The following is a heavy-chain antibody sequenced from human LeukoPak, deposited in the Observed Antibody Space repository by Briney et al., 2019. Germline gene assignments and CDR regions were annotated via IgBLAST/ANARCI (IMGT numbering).Heavy chain of an antibody. CDR3: ARDRGVIVGASNAWFDP. D-gene: IGHD1-26*01. V-gene: IGHV4-61*02. J-gene: IGHJ5*02. Sequence: SETLSLTCTVSGGSISSGSYYWSWIRQPAGKGLEWIGRIYTSGSTNYNHSLKSRVTISVDTSKNQFSLKLSSVTAADTAVYYCARDRGVIVGASNAWFDPWGQGTLVTVSS. CDR1: GGSISSGSYY. CDR2: IYTSGST.